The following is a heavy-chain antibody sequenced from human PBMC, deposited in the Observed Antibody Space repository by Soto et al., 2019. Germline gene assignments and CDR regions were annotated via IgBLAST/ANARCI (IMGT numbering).Heavy chain of an antibody. CDR2: INHSGST. Sequence: QVQLQQWGAGLLKPSETLSLTCAVYGGSFSGYYWSWIRQPPGKGLEWIGEINHSGSTNYNPSLTGRVTISIDTAKNQFSLKLSSVTAADAAVYYCARVMRGSGSNFDYWGQGTLVTVSS. D-gene: IGHD6-19*01. J-gene: IGHJ4*02. CDR3: ARVMRGSGSNFDY. V-gene: IGHV4-34*01. CDR1: GGSFSGYY.